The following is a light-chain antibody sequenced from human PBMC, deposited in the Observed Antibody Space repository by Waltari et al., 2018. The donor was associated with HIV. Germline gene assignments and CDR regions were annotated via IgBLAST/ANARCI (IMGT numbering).Light chain of an antibody. CDR2: KND. V-gene: IGLV1-47*01. J-gene: IGLJ2*01. Sequence: SVLTQPPSASGTPGQRVPIPCSASSSNIGTNFVYWFQQLPGMAPKFLIPKNDQLPSGGPDRFSGSKSGTAASLAISGLRAEDEGDYYCAAWDDSRGGHVIFGGGTKLTVL. CDR1: SSNIGTNF. CDR3: AAWDDSRGGHVI.